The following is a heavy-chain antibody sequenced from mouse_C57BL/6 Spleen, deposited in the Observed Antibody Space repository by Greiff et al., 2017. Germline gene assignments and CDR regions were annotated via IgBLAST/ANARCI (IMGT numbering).Heavy chain of an antibody. D-gene: IGHD3-2*02. Sequence: EVNLVESGGGLVKPGGSLKLSCAASGFTFSDYGMHWVRQAPEKGLEWVAYISSGSSTIYYADTVKGRFTLTRDNAKNTLFLQMTSLRSEDTAMYYCARPAQYYYYAMDYWGQGTTVTVSS. J-gene: IGHJ4*01. CDR3: ARPAQYYYYAMDY. CDR2: ISSGSSTI. V-gene: IGHV5-17*01. CDR1: GFTFSDYG.